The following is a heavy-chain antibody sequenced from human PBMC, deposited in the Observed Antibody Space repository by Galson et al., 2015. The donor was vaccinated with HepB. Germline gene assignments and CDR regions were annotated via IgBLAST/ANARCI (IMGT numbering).Heavy chain of an antibody. CDR2: LHNDGVTT. CDR3: AKFRGMDIGEYHFDH. J-gene: IGHJ4*02. D-gene: IGHD2-2*03. V-gene: IGHV3-23*05. CDR1: GFTFSTFA. Sequence: SLRLSCAASGFTFSTFAMGWVRQALGKGLEWVSTLHNDGVTTHIADSVRGRFTISRDNSKNTLFLQMNSLGVEDTALYYCAKFRGMDIGEYHFDHWGQGTLVTVSS.